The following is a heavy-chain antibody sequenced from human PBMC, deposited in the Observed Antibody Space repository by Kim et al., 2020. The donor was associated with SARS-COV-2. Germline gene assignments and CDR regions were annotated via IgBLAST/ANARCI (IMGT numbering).Heavy chain of an antibody. V-gene: IGHV4-39*01. J-gene: IGHJ4*02. CDR2: T. CDR3: ARQNRYYFDY. Sequence: TTTTPSLKTRVTISVDTSKNQFSLKLSSVTAADTAVYYCARQNRYYFDYWGQGTLVTVSS.